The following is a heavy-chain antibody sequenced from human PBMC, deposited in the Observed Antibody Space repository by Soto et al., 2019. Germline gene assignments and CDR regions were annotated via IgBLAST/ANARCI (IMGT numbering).Heavy chain of an antibody. V-gene: IGHV3-9*01. D-gene: IGHD3-10*01. CDR2: ISWNSGSI. Sequence: GGSLRLSCAASGFTFDDYAMHWVRQAPGKGLEWVSGISWNSGSIGYADSVKGRFTISRDNAKNSLYLQMNSLRAEDTALYYCAKDNGSGSLITYYLDYWCQGTLVTVSS. CDR3: AKDNGSGSLITYYLDY. J-gene: IGHJ4*02. CDR1: GFTFDDYA.